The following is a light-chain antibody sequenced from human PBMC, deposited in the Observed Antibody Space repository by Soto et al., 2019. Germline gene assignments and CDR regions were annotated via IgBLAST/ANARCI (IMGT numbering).Light chain of an antibody. CDR3: QQYSNWPIT. CDR1: QSVSSN. Sequence: EIVMTQSPATLSVSPGEGATLSCRASQSVSSNLAWYQQKPGQAPMLLIFGASTRATGITARFSGSGSGAEFSLSISALQSEDFAIYYCQQYSNWPITFGGGTEVGIK. J-gene: IGKJ4*01. V-gene: IGKV3-15*01. CDR2: GAS.